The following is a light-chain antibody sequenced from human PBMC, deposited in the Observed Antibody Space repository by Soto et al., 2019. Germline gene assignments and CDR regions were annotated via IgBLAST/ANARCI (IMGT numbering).Light chain of an antibody. Sequence: QSALTQPRSVSGSPGQSVTISCTGTSSDFGGYKYVSWYQQHPGKAPKLIIYDVNKRPSGVPDRFSGSKSDNSASLTISGLQAEDEADYSCFSYAGSYEVFGGGTQLTVL. CDR3: FSYAGSYEV. CDR1: SSDFGGYKY. CDR2: DVN. J-gene: IGLJ3*02. V-gene: IGLV2-11*01.